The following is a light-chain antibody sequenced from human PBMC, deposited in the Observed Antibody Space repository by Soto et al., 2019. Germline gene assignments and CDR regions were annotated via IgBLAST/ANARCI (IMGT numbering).Light chain of an antibody. V-gene: IGKV1-27*01. CDR3: QKYNSAPWT. J-gene: IGKJ1*01. CDR1: QGISNY. CDR2: AAS. Sequence: DIQMTQSTSSLATSGGDRVTITCRASQGISNYLAWYQQKPGKVPKLLIYAASTLQSGVPSRFSGSGSGTDFTLTISSLQPEDVATYYCQKYNSAPWTFGQGTKVDIK.